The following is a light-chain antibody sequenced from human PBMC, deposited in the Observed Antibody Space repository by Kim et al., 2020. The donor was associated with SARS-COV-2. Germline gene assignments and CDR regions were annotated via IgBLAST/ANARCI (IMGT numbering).Light chain of an antibody. V-gene: IGLV2-14*03. CDR3: TSYTSISTVV. CDR1: SRDVGAYNY. Sequence: GQSNTIPCTGTSRDVGAYNYVSWYQQHPGKAPKLMIYDVINRPSGASDRFSGSKSGNTASLTISGLQAEDEADYYCTSYTSISTVVFGGGTQLTVL. J-gene: IGLJ3*02. CDR2: DVI.